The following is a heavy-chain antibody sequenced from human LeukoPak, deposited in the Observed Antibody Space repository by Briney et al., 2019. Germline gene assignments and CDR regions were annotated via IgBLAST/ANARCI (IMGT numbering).Heavy chain of an antibody. CDR1: GGSITAYY. D-gene: IGHD3-3*01. J-gene: IGHJ5*02. CDR2: INHSGST. Sequence: LETLSLTCTVSGGSITAYYWTWIRQPAGKGLEWIGEINHSGSTNYNPSLKSRVTISVDTSKNQFSLQLNSVTPEDTAVYYCARARGNDFWSGNPNWFDPWGQGTLVTVSS. V-gene: IGHV4-34*01. CDR3: ARARGNDFWSGNPNWFDP.